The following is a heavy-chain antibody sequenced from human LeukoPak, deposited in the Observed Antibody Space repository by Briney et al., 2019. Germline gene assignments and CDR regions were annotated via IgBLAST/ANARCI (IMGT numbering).Heavy chain of an antibody. CDR3: AREWAKLRLGELSLYY. D-gene: IGHD3-16*02. CDR2: IIPILGIA. Sequence: SVKVSCKASGGTFSSYAISWVRQAPGQGLEWMGRIIPILGIANYAQKFQGRVTITADKSTSTPYMELSSLRSEDTAVYYCAREWAKLRLGELSLYYWGQGTLVTVSS. CDR1: GGTFSSYA. J-gene: IGHJ4*02. V-gene: IGHV1-69*04.